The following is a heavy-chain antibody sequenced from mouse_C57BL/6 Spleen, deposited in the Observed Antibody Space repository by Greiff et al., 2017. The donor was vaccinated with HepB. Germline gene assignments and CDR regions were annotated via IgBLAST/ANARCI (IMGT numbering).Heavy chain of an antibody. CDR2: IDPSDSYT. CDR1: GYTFTSYW. CDR3: ATPHYYGSSHWYFDV. J-gene: IGHJ1*03. Sequence: VQLQQSGAELVKPGASVKLSCKASGYTFTSYWMQWVKQRPGQGLEWIGEIDPSDSYTNYNQKFKGKATLTVDPSSSTADMKLSSLSSEDSAVYYCATPHYYGSSHWYFDVWGTGTTVTVSS. V-gene: IGHV1-50*01. D-gene: IGHD1-1*01.